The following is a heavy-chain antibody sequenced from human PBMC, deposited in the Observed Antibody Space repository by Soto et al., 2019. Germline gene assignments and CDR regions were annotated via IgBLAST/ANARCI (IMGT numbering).Heavy chain of an antibody. CDR1: GYDFTTYG. Sequence: QVHLVQSGAEVKKSGASVKVSCKGSGYDFTTYGITWVRQAPGQGLEWMAWISAHNGNTDYAQKLQGRVTVTRDTSTSTAYMELRRRRSDDTAVYYCARGRYGDYWGQGALVTVSS. CDR3: ARGRYGDY. V-gene: IGHV1-18*01. D-gene: IGHD1-1*01. CDR2: ISAHNGNT. J-gene: IGHJ4*02.